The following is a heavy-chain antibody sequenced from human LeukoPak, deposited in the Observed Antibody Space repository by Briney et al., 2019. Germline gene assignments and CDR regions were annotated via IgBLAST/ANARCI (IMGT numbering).Heavy chain of an antibody. CDR1: GFTFTTSS. J-gene: IGHJ4*02. CDR3: ARDPGTHNSGSYPSLPYYFDY. Sequence: GGSLRLSCSASGFTFTTSSMNWVRQAPGKGLEWVSSISHRSTDINYSDSVKGRFTISRDNAKNSLYLQMNSLRAEDTAVYYCARDPGTHNSGSYPSLPYYFDYWGQGTLVTVSS. CDR2: ISHRSTDI. D-gene: IGHD1-26*01. V-gene: IGHV3-21*01.